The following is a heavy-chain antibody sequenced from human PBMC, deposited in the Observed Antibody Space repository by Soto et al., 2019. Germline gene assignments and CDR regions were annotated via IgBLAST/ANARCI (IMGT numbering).Heavy chain of an antibody. CDR1: GGSLSGYS. CDR2: INHRGTT. V-gene: IGHV4-34*01. J-gene: IGHJ5*01. Sequence: SETLSLTCAVYGGSLSGYSWSWIRQPPGKGLEWIAKINHRGTTTYNPSLKSRVTISVNMSKNQFSLKMSSVTAADTAVYYCARDYHDRSTYPFDSWGQGTLVTVSS. CDR3: ARDYHDRSTYPFDS. D-gene: IGHD3-22*01.